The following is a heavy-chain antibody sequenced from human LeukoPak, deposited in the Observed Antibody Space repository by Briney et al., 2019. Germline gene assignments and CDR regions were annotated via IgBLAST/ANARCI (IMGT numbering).Heavy chain of an antibody. Sequence: ASVWLSCKAAGYTFTGYYMHWVRQAPGQGLEWMGWINPNSGGTKYAQKFQGRVTMTRDTSLSTAYMELSRLRSDDTAVYYCASGVQLWLNFDYWGQGNLGT. J-gene: IGHJ4*02. CDR2: INPNSGGT. V-gene: IGHV1-2*02. D-gene: IGHD5-18*01. CDR1: GYTFTGYY. CDR3: ASGVQLWLNFDY.